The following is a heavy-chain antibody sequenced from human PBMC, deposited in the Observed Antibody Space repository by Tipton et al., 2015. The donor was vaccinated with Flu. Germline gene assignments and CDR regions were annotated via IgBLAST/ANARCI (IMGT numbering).Heavy chain of an antibody. D-gene: IGHD3-10*01. V-gene: IGHV4-38-2*02. CDR2: IHRAGNT. CDR1: GDSMGSRYY. Sequence: TLSLTCSVSGDSMGSRYYWGWIRQAPGKGLEWIANIHRAGNTYYNPSLKSRVTLSVDTSKNQFSLKLTSVTTADTAVYYCARDRGGRWFDPWGQGTTVTVSS. J-gene: IGHJ5*01. CDR3: ARDRGGRWFDP.